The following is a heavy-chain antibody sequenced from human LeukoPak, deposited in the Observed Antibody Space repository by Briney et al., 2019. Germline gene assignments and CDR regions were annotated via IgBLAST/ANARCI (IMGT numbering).Heavy chain of an antibody. V-gene: IGHV4-34*01. D-gene: IGHD6-13*01. CDR1: GGSFSGCY. CDR3: ASGTPGYSSSWYPY. J-gene: IGHJ4*02. Sequence: SETLSLTCAVYGGSFSGCYWSWIRQPPGKGLEWIGEINHSGSTNYNPSLKSRVTISVDTSKNQFSLKLSSVTAADTAVYYCASGTPGYSSSWYPYWGQGTLVTVSS. CDR2: INHSGST.